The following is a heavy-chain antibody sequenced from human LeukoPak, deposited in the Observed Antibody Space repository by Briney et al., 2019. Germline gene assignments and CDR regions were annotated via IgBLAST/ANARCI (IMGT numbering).Heavy chain of an antibody. V-gene: IGHV3-7*01. D-gene: IGHD3-10*01. J-gene: IGHJ4*02. CDR2: IKQDGSEK. CDR3: ARAEVLLWFGELLSHFDY. Sequence: GGSLRLSCAASGFTFSSYWMSWVRQAPGKGLEWVANIKQDGSEKYYVDSVKGRFTISRDNAKNSLYLQMNSLRAEDTAVYYCARAEVLLWFGELLSHFDYWGQGTLVTVSS. CDR1: GFTFSSYW.